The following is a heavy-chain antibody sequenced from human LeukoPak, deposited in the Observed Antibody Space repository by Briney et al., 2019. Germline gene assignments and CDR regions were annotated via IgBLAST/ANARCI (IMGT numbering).Heavy chain of an antibody. CDR3: AKDDAWGRYQP. Sequence: GGSLRLSCEASGFIFSSYGMNWVRQAPGKGLEWVSGISPSGDIAYYADSVKGQFTISRDNFKNTMYLQMNRLRAEDTAVYYCAKDDAWGRYQPWGQGTLVSVSS. CDR2: ISPSGDIA. CDR1: GFIFSSYG. D-gene: IGHD3-16*01. V-gene: IGHV3-23*01. J-gene: IGHJ1*01.